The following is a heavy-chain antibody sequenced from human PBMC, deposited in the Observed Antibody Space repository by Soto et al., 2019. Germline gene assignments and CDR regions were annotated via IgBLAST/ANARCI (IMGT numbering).Heavy chain of an antibody. V-gene: IGHV3-7*05. CDR1: GFIFSDYW. CDR2: IKTDGSEK. J-gene: IGHJ4*02. Sequence: EVQLVESGGGLVQPGGSLRLSCAASGFIFSDYWMSWVRQAPGKGLECVANIKTDGSEKYYVDPVKGRFTISRDNAKNSLYLQMNSLRAEDTAVYYCASSMGRGGNDYWGQGTLVAVSS. D-gene: IGHD3-10*01. CDR3: ASSMGRGGNDY.